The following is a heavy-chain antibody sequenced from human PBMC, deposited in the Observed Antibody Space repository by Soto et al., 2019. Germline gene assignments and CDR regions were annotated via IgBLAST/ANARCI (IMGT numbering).Heavy chain of an antibody. CDR1: GYSFTNYG. CDR2: ISAYNGNT. V-gene: IGHV1-18*01. J-gene: IGHJ5*02. Sequence: GESLKISCKASGYSFTNYGISWVRQAPGQGLEWMGWISAYNGNTNYAQKFQGRVTMTTDTSTSTAYMELRSLRSDDTAVYYCARDSPLGNWFDPWGQGTLVTVSS. D-gene: IGHD7-27*01. CDR3: ARDSPLGNWFDP.